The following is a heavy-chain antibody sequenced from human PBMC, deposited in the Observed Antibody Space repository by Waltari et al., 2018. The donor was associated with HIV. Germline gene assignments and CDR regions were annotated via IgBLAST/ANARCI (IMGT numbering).Heavy chain of an antibody. V-gene: IGHV3-15*01. J-gene: IGHJ5*01. D-gene: IGHD6-19*01. CDR1: GFTFSNTW. CDR2: NKKKSEDETR. CDR3: TTVSSGWYGGWFDS. Sequence: VHLVESGGDLVKPGGSLRLSCETSGFTFSNTWMSWVRQAPGKGLEWVGRNKKKSEDETRDYDAPVRGRFTISRDDRQNTVYLEMNRLKTEDTGLYYCTTVSSGWYGGWFDSWGQGTLVIVSS.